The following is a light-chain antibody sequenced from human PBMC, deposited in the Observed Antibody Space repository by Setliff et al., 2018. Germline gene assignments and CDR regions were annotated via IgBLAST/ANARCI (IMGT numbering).Light chain of an antibody. V-gene: IGLV2-14*01. CDR2: EVS. CDR3: TSYTASFTYV. CDR1: SSDVGGYNY. J-gene: IGLJ1*01. Sequence: QSVLTQPASVSESPGQSITISCTGTSSDVGGYNYVSWYQQHPGKAPKLMIYEVSDRPSGVSNRFSGSKSGNTASLTISGLQAEDEADYYCTSYTASFTYVFGTGTKVTVL.